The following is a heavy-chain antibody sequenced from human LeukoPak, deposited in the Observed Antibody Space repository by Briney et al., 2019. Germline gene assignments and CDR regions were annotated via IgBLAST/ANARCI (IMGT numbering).Heavy chain of an antibody. CDR3: ARGLGAAAGTGDYYGMDV. CDR1: GGSIRSSYYY. V-gene: IGHV4-39*01. D-gene: IGHD6-13*01. Sequence: SETLSLTCTVSGGSIRSSYYYWGWIRQPPGKGLEWIGSIYDSGSTYYNPSLKSRVTISVDTSKNQFSLKLNSVTAADTAVYYCARGLGAAAGTGDYYGMDVWGQGTTVTVSS. CDR2: IYDSGST. J-gene: IGHJ6*02.